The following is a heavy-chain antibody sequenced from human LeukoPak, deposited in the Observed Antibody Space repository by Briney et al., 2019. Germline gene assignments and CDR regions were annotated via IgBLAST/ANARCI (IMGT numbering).Heavy chain of an antibody. CDR3: ANGARGAY. CDR1: GFTFRTAW. J-gene: IGHJ4*02. D-gene: IGHD4-17*01. V-gene: IGHV3-7*05. Sequence: PGGSLRLSCAASGFTFRTAWMSWVRQAPGKGPEYMANIKEDGSEKYYVDSVRGRFTISRDNANSTLSLQMSSLRVDDTAVYYCANGARGAYWGQGTLVTVSS. CDR2: IKEDGSEK.